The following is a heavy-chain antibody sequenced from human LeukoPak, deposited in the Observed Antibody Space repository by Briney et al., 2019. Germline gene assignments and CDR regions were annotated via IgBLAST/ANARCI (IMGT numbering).Heavy chain of an antibody. CDR2: INHSGST. D-gene: IGHD2-15*01. Sequence: KPSETLSLTCAVYGGSFSGYYWSWIRQPPGKGLEWIGEINHSGSTNYNPSLKSRVTISVDTSKNQFSLKLSSVTAADTAVYYCARQYAPPYSPIDYWGQGTLVTVSS. CDR1: GGSFSGYY. V-gene: IGHV4-34*01. CDR3: ARQYAPPYSPIDY. J-gene: IGHJ4*02.